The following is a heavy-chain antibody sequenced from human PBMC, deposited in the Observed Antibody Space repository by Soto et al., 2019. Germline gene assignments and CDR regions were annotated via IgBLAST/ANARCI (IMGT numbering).Heavy chain of an antibody. Sequence: ASVKVSCKASGYTFTNYSFSWVRQAPGQGLEWMGWITPYNGNTNYAQKFQGRVTMTTDRSMSTAYMELSSLRSEDTAMYYCARYSEQLGYDYWGQGTLVTVSS. D-gene: IGHD6-6*01. V-gene: IGHV1-18*01. J-gene: IGHJ4*02. CDR3: ARYSEQLGYDY. CDR2: ITPYNGNT. CDR1: GYTFTNYS.